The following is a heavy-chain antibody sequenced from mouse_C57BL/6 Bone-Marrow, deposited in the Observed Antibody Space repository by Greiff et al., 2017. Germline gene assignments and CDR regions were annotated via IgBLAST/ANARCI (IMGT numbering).Heavy chain of an antibody. J-gene: IGHJ4*01. CDR2: INPNNGGT. V-gene: IGHV1-18*01. Sequence: VHVKQSGPELVKPGASVKIPCKASGYTFTDYNMDWVKQSHGKSLEWIGDINPNNGGTIYNQKFKGKATFTVDKSSSTAYMELRSLTSEDTAVYYCARGYAMDYWGQGTSVTVSS. CDR1: GYTFTDYN. CDR3: ARGYAMDY.